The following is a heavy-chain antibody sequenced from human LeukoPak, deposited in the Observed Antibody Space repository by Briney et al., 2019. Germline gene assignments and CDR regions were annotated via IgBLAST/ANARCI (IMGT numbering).Heavy chain of an antibody. J-gene: IGHJ4*02. V-gene: IGHV3-48*03. CDR2: ISSSGSTI. D-gene: IGHD4-17*01. Sequence: PGGSLRLSCAASGFTFSSYEMNWVRQAPGKGLEWVSYISSSGSTIYYADSVKGRFIISRDNAKNSLYLQMNSLRAEDTAVYYCARDNDYGDYLVYWGQGTLVTVSS. CDR3: ARDNDYGDYLVY. CDR1: GFTFSSYE.